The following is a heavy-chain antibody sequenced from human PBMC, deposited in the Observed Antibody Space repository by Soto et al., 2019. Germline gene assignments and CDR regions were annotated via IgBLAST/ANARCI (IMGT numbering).Heavy chain of an antibody. Sequence: QVQRQASGPGLVKPAEILSLSCSVSGGSISGHYSSWVRQTAGKGLEWIGYMYYSGSTNYNPSLKSRVTISVDTSKNHFSQRLTSVTAADTAVYYCARGPYYDLIWNYYFMDVWGKGTTVTVSS. CDR3: ARGPYYDLIWNYYFMDV. CDR2: MYYSGST. CDR1: GGSISGHY. V-gene: IGHV4-59*08. J-gene: IGHJ6*03. D-gene: IGHD3-16*01.